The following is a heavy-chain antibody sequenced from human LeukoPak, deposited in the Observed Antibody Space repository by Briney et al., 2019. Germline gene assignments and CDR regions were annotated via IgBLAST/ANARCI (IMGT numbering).Heavy chain of an antibody. V-gene: IGHV4-39*01. CDR2: IYYSGST. CDR3: ARGRGFSKLWWVY. J-gene: IGHJ4*02. Sequence: SETLSLTCTVSSGSISSSSYYWGWIRQPPGKGLEWIGSIYYSGSTYHNPSLKSRVTISVDTSRNQFSLNLSSVTAADTAIYYCARGRGFSKLWWVYWGQGTLVTVSS. CDR1: SGSISSSSYY. D-gene: IGHD5-18*01.